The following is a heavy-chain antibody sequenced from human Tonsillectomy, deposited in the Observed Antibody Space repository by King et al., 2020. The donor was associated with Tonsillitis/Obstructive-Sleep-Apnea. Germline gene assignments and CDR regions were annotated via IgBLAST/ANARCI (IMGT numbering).Heavy chain of an antibody. J-gene: IGHJ5*02. V-gene: IGHV3-7*04. Sequence: DVQLVEAGGGLVRPGGSLRLSCSASGFLFRNYWMTWVRQAPGKGLEWVANIKQDESQKYYVDSVKGRFTISIDNSKNSVYLQMNNLRVEDTAVYYVAKGLRGYTTYDVDHWGQGILVTVSS. D-gene: IGHD5-12*01. CDR2: IKQDESQK. CDR1: GFLFRNYW. CDR3: AKGLRGYTTYDVDH.